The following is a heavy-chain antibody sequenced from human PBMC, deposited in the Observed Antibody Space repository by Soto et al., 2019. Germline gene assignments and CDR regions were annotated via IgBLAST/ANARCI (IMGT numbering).Heavy chain of an antibody. CDR3: ASYAGVVSSSWSIEYYYYGMDV. CDR2: IIPIFGTA. Sequence: SVKVSCKASGGTFSSYAISWVRQAPGQGLEWMGGIIPIFGTANYAQKFQGRVTITADESTSTAYMELSSLRSEDTAVYYCASYAGVVSSSWSIEYYYYGMDVWGQGTTVTVAS. V-gene: IGHV1-69*13. J-gene: IGHJ6*02. CDR1: GGTFSSYA. D-gene: IGHD6-13*01.